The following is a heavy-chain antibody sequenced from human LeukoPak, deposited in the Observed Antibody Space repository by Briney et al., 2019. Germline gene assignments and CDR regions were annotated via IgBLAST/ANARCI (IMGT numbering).Heavy chain of an antibody. J-gene: IGHJ5*02. CDR3: ARDHTSGWYENWFDP. CDR1: GYTFTGYY. D-gene: IGHD6-19*01. CDR2: INPNSGGT. Sequence: GASVKVSCKASGYTFTGYYMHWVRQAPGQGLEWMGWINPNSGGTNYAQKFQGRVTMTRDTSISTAYMELSRLRSDDTAVYYCARDHTSGWYENWFDPWGQGTLVTASS. V-gene: IGHV1-2*02.